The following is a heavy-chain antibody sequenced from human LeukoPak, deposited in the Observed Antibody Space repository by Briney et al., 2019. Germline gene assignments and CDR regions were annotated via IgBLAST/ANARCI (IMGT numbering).Heavy chain of an antibody. D-gene: IGHD3-9*01. CDR2: ISAGGETT. CDR3: TRDLMDYDVSTGLHHYYMDV. J-gene: IGHJ6*02. Sequence: GGSLRLSCAASRFSFSTFPMGWVRQAPGKGLEWVSGISAGGETTFYADSVRGRLTISRDNAKNTLYLQMNTLRVEDTAVYYCTRDLMDYDVSTGLHHYYMDVWGQGTTVTVSS. CDR1: RFSFSTFP. V-gene: IGHV3-23*01.